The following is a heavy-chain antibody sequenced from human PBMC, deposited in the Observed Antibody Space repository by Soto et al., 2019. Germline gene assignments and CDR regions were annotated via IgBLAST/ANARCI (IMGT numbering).Heavy chain of an antibody. D-gene: IGHD6-13*01. CDR1: GFSFSDYG. V-gene: IGHV3-33*01. CDR2: IWFDASHE. J-gene: IGHJ6*02. CDR3: ARDQGRSTADGPLGNGLDV. Sequence: QVHLVESGGGVVQPGTSLRLSCAASGFSFSDYGMHWVRQAPGKGLEWLTIIWFDASHEYYADSVKGRFTISRDNSNNTLYLPLNCLTADDTAVYFCARDQGRSTADGPLGNGLDVWGQGTAVTVSS.